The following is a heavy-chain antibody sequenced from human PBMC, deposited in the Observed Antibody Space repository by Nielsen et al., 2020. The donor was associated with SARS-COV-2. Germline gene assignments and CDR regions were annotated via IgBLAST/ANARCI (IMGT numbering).Heavy chain of an antibody. CDR1: GGSISLTY. D-gene: IGHD7-27*01. CDR3: ARDTGVDIDY. Sequence: SDTQSLTCTVSGGSISLTYWTWIRQPPGKGLEWIGYIYDNGKGNSNPSLKSRVTISGDMSNNQFSLHLTSVTAADTAVYYCARDTGVDIDYWGQGIQVTVSS. V-gene: IGHV4-59*01. J-gene: IGHJ4*02. CDR2: IYDNGKG.